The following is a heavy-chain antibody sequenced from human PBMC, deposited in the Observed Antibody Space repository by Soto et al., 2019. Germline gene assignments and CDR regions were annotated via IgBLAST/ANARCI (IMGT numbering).Heavy chain of an antibody. J-gene: IGHJ6*02. CDR2: INHSGIT. Sequence: SETLSLTCTVSGGSFSGYFWTWIRQPPGKGLEWLAEINHSGITNYNPSVESRVSMSVDTSKNQFSLRLYSVTAADSAVYYCAREGDFTVYDSDSYYFYGMDVWGQGTTVTVSS. V-gene: IGHV4-34*09. D-gene: IGHD5-12*01. CDR3: AREGDFTVYDSDSYYFYGMDV. CDR1: GGSFSGYF.